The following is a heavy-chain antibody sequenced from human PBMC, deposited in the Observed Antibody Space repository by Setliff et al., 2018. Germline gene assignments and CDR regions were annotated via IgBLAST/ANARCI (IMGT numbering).Heavy chain of an antibody. CDR1: GFTFCNAW. CDR2: IKSKADGGTT. J-gene: IGHJ6*03. CDR3: TTWPENGGYYYYYYMDV. Sequence: GGSLRLSCAASGFTFCNAWMTWVRQAPGKGLEWVGRIKSKADGGTTDYVAPVKGRFTISRDDSKNTLFLQMNNLKIEDTAVYYCTTWPENGGYYYYYYMDVWGKGTTVTVSS. V-gene: IGHV3-15*01. D-gene: IGHD3-16*01.